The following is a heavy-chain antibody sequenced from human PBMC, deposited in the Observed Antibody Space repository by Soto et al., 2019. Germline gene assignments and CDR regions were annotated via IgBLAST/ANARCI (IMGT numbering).Heavy chain of an antibody. J-gene: IGHJ6*02. D-gene: IGHD3-10*01. CDR1: GGSFSGYY. CDR2: INHSGST. Sequence: QVQLQQWGAGLLKPSETLSLTCAVYGGSFSGYYWSWIRQPPGKGLEWIGEINHSGSTNYNPSLKSRGTISVDTSKNQFSLKLSSVTAADTAVYYCARGHRLLWFGGGMDVWGQGTTVTVSS. CDR3: ARGHRLLWFGGGMDV. V-gene: IGHV4-34*01.